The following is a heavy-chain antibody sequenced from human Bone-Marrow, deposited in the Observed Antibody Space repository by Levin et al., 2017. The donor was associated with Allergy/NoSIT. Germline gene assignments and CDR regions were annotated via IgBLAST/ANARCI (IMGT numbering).Heavy chain of an antibody. CDR2: TIPSFGTA. Sequence: SVKVSCKSSEDSFRDYAIGWVRQAPGQGLEWMGGTIPSFGTAHSAQSFQGRLTIIADESTSTSYLELSGLTSADTALYYCARGPKYSWGSYRYFDFWGLGTLVAVS. D-gene: IGHD3-16*02. J-gene: IGHJ4*02. CDR1: EDSFRDYA. CDR3: ARGPKYSWGSYRYFDF. V-gene: IGHV1-69*13.